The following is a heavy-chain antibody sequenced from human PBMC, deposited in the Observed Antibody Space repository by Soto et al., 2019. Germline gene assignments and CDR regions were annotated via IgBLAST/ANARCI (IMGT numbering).Heavy chain of an antibody. V-gene: IGHV6-1*01. CDR1: GDSVSSNTAG. Sequence: HVQLQQSGPGLVKPSQTLLLTCDISGDSVSSNTAGWNWVRQSPSRGLEWLGRTYYRSKWYYDYALSVRSRITINPDTSKNQSSLHLNSVTPEDTAVYYCARGEQYSGRIFDYWGQGTLVTVSS. D-gene: IGHD1-26*01. J-gene: IGHJ4*01. CDR3: ARGEQYSGRIFDY. CDR2: TYYRSKWYY.